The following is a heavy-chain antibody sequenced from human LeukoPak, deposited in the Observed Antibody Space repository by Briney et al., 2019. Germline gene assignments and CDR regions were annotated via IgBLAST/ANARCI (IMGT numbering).Heavy chain of an antibody. D-gene: IGHD3-22*01. CDR2: IYHSGST. J-gene: IGHJ3*02. Sequence: PSGTLSLTCAVSGDXISSSNWWSWVRQPPGKGLEWIGEIYHSGSTNYNPSLQSRVTMSVDNSENHFSLKLSSVSAADTALYYCARSTVSVITRGAFDIWGQGTMVTVSS. CDR1: GDXISSSNW. CDR3: ARSTVSVITRGAFDI. V-gene: IGHV4-4*02.